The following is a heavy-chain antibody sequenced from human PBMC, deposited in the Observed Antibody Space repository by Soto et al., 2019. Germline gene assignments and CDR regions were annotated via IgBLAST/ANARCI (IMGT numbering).Heavy chain of an antibody. Sequence: EVQLVESGGGLVQPGGSLRLSCVASGFTFSSYAMHWVRQAPGKGLEYVSAISSNGGSTYYANSVKGRFTISRDNSKNTLYLQMGSLRAEDMAVYYCARNLYSSYGMDVWGQGTTVTVSS. CDR3: ARNLYSSYGMDV. CDR1: GFTFSSYA. D-gene: IGHD6-19*01. CDR2: ISSNGGST. V-gene: IGHV3-64*01. J-gene: IGHJ6*02.